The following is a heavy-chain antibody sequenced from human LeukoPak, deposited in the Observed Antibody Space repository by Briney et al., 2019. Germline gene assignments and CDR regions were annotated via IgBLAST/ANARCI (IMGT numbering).Heavy chain of an antibody. Sequence: GGSLRLSCAASGFTVSSNYMSWVRQAPGKGLEWVSYIGRSSSPIYYADSVKGRFPISRDNAKNSLYMQMTGLRAEDTAVYYCARGPSSQFRTDYWGQGTLVTVSS. V-gene: IGHV3-48*01. CDR1: GFTVSSNY. CDR3: ARGPSSQFRTDY. CDR2: IGRSSSPI. D-gene: IGHD2-2*01. J-gene: IGHJ4*02.